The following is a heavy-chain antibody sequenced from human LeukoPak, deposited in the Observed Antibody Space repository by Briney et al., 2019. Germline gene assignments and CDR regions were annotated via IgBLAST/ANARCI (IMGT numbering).Heavy chain of an antibody. D-gene: IGHD6-6*01. V-gene: IGHV3-7*01. CDR1: GFTFSDYW. J-gene: IGHJ4*02. Sequence: AGGSLRLSCTASGFTFSDYWMTWVRQAPGKGPEWVANIKQDGSQRYYVDSVRGRFTISRDNAKNSLFLQMNGLRAEDTAVYYCARRGGSSSRRSPIDYWGQGTLVTVSS. CDR2: IKQDGSQR. CDR3: ARRGGSSSRRSPIDY.